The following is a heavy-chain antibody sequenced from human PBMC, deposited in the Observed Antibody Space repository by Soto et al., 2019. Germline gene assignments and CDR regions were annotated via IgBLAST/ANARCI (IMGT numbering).Heavy chain of an antibody. CDR3: ARADFWSGYYRGRFDY. Sequence: SSETLSLTCAVYGGSFSGYYWSWIRQPPGKGLEWIGEINHSGGTNYNPSLKSRVTISVDTSKNQFSLKLSSVTAADTAVYYCARADFWSGYYRGRFDYWGQGTLVTVSS. CDR2: INHSGGT. CDR1: GGSFSGYY. J-gene: IGHJ4*02. V-gene: IGHV4-34*01. D-gene: IGHD3-3*01.